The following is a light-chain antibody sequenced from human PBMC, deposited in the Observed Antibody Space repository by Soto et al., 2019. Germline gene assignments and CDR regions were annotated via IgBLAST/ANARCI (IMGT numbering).Light chain of an antibody. CDR3: QQYNNWPRT. J-gene: IGKJ1*01. Sequence: EIVMTQSPATLSVSPGERATLSSRASQSISNNLAWYQQKPGQAPRLLVYGASTRATSIPARFSGSGSGTEFTLTISSLQSEDFAVYYCQQYNNWPRTFGQGTKVDIK. CDR1: QSISNN. CDR2: GAS. V-gene: IGKV3-15*01.